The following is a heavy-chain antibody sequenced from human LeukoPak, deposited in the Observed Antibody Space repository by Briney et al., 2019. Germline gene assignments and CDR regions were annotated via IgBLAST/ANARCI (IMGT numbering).Heavy chain of an antibody. CDR3: ARTGKSNDFWSGYYRVYFDY. D-gene: IGHD3-3*01. J-gene: IGHJ4*02. Sequence: SETLSLTCAVYGGSFSGYYWSWIRQPPGKGLEWIGEINHSGSTNYNPSLKSRVTISVDTSKNQFSLKLSSVTAADTAAYYCARTGKSNDFWSGYYRVYFDYWGQGTLVAVSS. CDR1: GGSFSGYY. V-gene: IGHV4-34*01. CDR2: INHSGST.